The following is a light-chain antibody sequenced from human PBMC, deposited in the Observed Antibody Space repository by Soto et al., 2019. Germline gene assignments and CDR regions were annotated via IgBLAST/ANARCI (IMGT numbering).Light chain of an antibody. V-gene: IGKV3-15*01. CDR1: QSVSSN. J-gene: IGKJ2*01. CDR3: QQYGSSLPYT. Sequence: EIVMTQSPATLSVSPGERATLSCRASQSVSSNLAWYQQKPGQAPRLLIYGASTRATGIPARFSGSGSGTEFTLTISRLEPEDFAVYFCQQYGSSLPYTFGQGTKVDIK. CDR2: GAS.